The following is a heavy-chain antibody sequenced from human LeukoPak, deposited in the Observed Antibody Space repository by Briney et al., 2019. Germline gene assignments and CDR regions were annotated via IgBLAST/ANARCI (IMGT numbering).Heavy chain of an antibody. J-gene: IGHJ4*02. D-gene: IGHD2-15*01. Sequence: GGSLRLSCAASGFTFSSYAMSWVRQAPGKGLEWVSAISGSGGSTYYADSVKGRFAISRDNSKNTLYLQMNSLRAEDTSVYYCAKGARYCSGGSCYYFDYWGQGTLVTVSS. CDR3: AKGARYCSGGSCYYFDY. CDR1: GFTFSSYA. CDR2: ISGSGGST. V-gene: IGHV3-23*01.